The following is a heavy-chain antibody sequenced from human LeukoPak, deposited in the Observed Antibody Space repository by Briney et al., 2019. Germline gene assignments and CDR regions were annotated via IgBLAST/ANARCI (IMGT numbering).Heavy chain of an antibody. D-gene: IGHD6-13*01. CDR2: ISGSGGST. V-gene: IGHV3-23*01. CDR3: AKSQGFSSWSSNFAY. CDR1: GFTFSSYG. J-gene: IGHJ4*02. Sequence: PGGSLRLSCAASGFTFSSYGMSWVRQAPGKGLEWVSAISGSGGSTYYADSVRGRFTISRDNSKNTLYLQMNSLRAEDTAVYYCAKSQGFSSWSSNFAYSGQGTLVTVSS.